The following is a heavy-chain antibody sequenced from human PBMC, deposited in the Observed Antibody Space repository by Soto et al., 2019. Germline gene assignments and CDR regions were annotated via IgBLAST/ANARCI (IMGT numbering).Heavy chain of an antibody. Sequence: PSETLSLTCTVSGGSVSSGSYYWSWIRQPPGKGLEWIGYIYYSGSTNYNPSLKSRVTISVDTSKNQFSLKLSSVTAADTAVYYCASRGVTMVRGVITGHHYYGMDVWGQGTTVTVSS. CDR3: ASRGVTMVRGVITGHHYYGMDV. J-gene: IGHJ6*02. D-gene: IGHD3-10*01. CDR1: GGSVSSGSYY. V-gene: IGHV4-61*01. CDR2: IYYSGST.